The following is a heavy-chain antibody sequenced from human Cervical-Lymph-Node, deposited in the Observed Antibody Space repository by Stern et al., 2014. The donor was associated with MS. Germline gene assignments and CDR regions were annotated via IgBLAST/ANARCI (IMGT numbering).Heavy chain of an antibody. V-gene: IGHV4-30-4*01. J-gene: IGHJ4*02. CDR3: AREDCTSASCYFDS. CDR2: IYYSGST. D-gene: IGHD2-2*01. CDR1: AASLSSADYY. Sequence: VQLVESGPGLVKPSQTLSLTCSVSAASLSSADYYWSWIRQPPGKGLEWIGYIYYSGSTNYNPSLQSRLTISADTSKTQFSLKLNSVTAADTAVYYCAREDCTSASCYFDSWGQGTLVIVSS.